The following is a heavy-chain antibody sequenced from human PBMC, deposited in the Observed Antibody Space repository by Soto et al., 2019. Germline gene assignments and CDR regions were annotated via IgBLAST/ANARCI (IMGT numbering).Heavy chain of an antibody. Sequence: SETLSLTCTVSGGSISSGGYSWSWIRKPPGKGLEWIGYIYHSGSTYYNPSLKSRVTISVDRSKNQFSLKLSSVTAADTAVYYCASARGYSYDLNWFDPWGQGTLVTVSS. CDR3: ASARGYSYDLNWFDP. V-gene: IGHV4-30-2*01. J-gene: IGHJ5*02. D-gene: IGHD5-18*01. CDR2: IYHSGST. CDR1: GGSISSGGYS.